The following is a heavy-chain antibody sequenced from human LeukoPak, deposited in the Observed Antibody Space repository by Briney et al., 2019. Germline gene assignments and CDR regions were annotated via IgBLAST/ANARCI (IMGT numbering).Heavy chain of an antibody. V-gene: IGHV1-46*01. J-gene: IGHJ4*02. CDR2: INPSGGST. Sequence: ASVKVSCKASGYTFTSYYMHWVRQAPGQGLEWMGIINPSGGSTSYAQKFQGRVTITRNTSISTAYMELSSLRSEDTAVYYCARGRRYCSSASCYAFDYWGQGTLVTVSS. D-gene: IGHD2-2*01. CDR3: ARGRRYCSSASCYAFDY. CDR1: GYTFTSYY.